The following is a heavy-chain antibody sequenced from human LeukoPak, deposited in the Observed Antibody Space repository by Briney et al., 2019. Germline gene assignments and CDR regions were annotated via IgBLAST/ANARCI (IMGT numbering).Heavy chain of an antibody. Sequence: PGGSLRLSCAASGFTFSTYDMHWVRQVTGKGLEWVSGIATSGATYYLGSVKGRFTISRENAKNSLYLQMKNVRAGDTAVYYCARSSGALENAFDIWGQGTMVTVSS. V-gene: IGHV3-13*01. CDR1: GFTFSTYD. CDR3: ARSSGALENAFDI. J-gene: IGHJ3*02. D-gene: IGHD6-6*01. CDR2: IATSGAT.